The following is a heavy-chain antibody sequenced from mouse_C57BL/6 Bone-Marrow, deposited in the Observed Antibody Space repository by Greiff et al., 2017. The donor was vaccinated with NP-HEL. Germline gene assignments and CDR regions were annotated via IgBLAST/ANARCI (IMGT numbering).Heavy chain of an antibody. CDR3: AREGYSGRDY. V-gene: IGHV1-61*01. D-gene: IGHD2-12*01. Sequence: QVQLQQPGAELVRPGSSVKLSCKASGYTFTSYWMDWVKQRPGQGLEWIGNIYPSDSETHYNQKFKDKATLTVDKSSSTAYMQLSSMTSEDSAVYYCAREGYSGRDYWGQGTTLTVSS. CDR2: IYPSDSET. CDR1: GYTFTSYW. J-gene: IGHJ2*01.